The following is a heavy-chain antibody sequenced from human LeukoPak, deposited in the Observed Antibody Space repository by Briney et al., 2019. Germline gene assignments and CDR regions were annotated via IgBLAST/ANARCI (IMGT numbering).Heavy chain of an antibody. CDR1: GGTFSSYA. V-gene: IGHV1-69*05. CDR3: ARAQPPRDDSNGITPGYYYYYMDV. D-gene: IGHD3-22*01. J-gene: IGHJ6*03. Sequence: SVKVSCKASGGTFSSYAISWVRQAPGQGLEWMGGIIPIFGTANYAQKFQGRVTITTDESTSTAYMELSSLRSEDTAVYYCARAQPPRDDSNGITPGYYYYYMDVWGKGTTVTVSS. CDR2: IIPIFGTA.